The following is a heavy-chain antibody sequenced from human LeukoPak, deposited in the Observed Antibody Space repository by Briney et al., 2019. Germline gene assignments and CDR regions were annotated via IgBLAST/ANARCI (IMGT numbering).Heavy chain of an antibody. J-gene: IGHJ4*02. Sequence: GGSLRLSCAASGFTFSSYAMSWVRQAPGKGLEWVSAISGSGGSTYYADSVKGRFTISRDNSKNTLYLQMNSLRAEDTAVYYCAKDNELLWFGELLFDYWGQGTLVTVSS. CDR2: ISGSGGST. CDR3: AKDNELLWFGELLFDY. CDR1: GFTFSSYA. D-gene: IGHD3-10*01. V-gene: IGHV3-23*01.